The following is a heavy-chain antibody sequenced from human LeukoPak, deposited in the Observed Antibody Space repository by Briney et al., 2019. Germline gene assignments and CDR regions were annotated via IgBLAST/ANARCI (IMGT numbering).Heavy chain of an antibody. D-gene: IGHD3-10*01. CDR2: ISGSGGST. Sequence: GSLRLSCAASGFTFSNYAMSWVRQAPGKGLEWVSGISGSGGSTYYADSVKGRFTISRDNSKNTLYLQMNSLRAEDTAVYYCARGVGDGSGSYYSIWGQGTLVTVSS. J-gene: IGHJ4*02. V-gene: IGHV3-23*01. CDR1: GFTFSNYA. CDR3: ARGVGDGSGSYYSI.